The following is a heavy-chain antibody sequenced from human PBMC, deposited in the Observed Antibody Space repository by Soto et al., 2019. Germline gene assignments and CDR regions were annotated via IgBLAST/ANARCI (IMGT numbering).Heavy chain of an antibody. D-gene: IGHD3-9*01. V-gene: IGHV3-48*02. CDR3: VRDRDWAFDI. Sequence: GSLILSCAASGYSLRDYSMNWVRKAPGKVLEWISYYGISRKYIFYSDSVRGRFTISRDDAKNSLYIQLNSLRDEDKAVYYCVRDRDWAFDIWGQGTTVTVSS. CDR2: YGISRKYI. CDR1: GYSLRDYS. J-gene: IGHJ3*02.